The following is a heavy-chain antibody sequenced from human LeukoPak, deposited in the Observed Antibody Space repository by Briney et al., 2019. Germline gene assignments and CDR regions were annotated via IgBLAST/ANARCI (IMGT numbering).Heavy chain of an antibody. CDR1: GFTFSSYA. Sequence: PGGSLRLSCPASGFTFSSYAMSWVRQAPGKGLEWVSAISGSGGSTYYADSVKGRFTISRDNSKDTLYLQMNSLRAEDMAVYYCRTDVLLWFGELPNFDYWGQGTLVTVSS. CDR2: ISGSGGST. V-gene: IGHV3-23*01. D-gene: IGHD3-10*01. J-gene: IGHJ4*02. CDR3: RTDVLLWFGELPNFDY.